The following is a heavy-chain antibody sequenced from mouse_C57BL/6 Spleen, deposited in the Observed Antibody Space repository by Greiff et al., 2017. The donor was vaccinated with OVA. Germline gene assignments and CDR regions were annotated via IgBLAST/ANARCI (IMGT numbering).Heavy chain of an antibody. CDR2: ISSGSSTI. Sequence: EVKVVESGGGLVKPGGSLKLSCAASGFTFSDYGMHWVRQAPEKGLEWVAYISSGSSTICYADTVKGRFTISRDNAKNTLFLQMTSLRSEDTAMYYWAGDGDGYCEVWGTGTTVTVSS. CDR3: AGDGDGYCEV. V-gene: IGHV5-17*01. D-gene: IGHD3-3*01. J-gene: IGHJ1*03. CDR1: GFTFSDYG.